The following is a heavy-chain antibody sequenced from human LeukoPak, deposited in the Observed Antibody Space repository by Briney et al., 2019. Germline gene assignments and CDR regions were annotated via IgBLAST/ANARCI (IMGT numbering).Heavy chain of an antibody. CDR3: AKLKAYDAFDI. CDR1: GFAFSDYG. V-gene: IGHV3-33*06. CDR2: MSYDGSNT. J-gene: IGHJ3*02. Sequence: PGGSLRLSCAASGFAFSDYGMNWVRLPPGKGLEWVALMSYDGSNTYYADSVKGRFTISRDNSKNTLYLQINSLRAEDTAVYYCAKLKAYDAFDIWGQGTMVTVSS.